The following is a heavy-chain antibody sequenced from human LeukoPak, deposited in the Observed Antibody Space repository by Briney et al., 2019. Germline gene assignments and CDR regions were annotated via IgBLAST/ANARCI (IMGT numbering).Heavy chain of an antibody. Sequence: ASVKVSCKASGYTFTSYYMHWVRQAPGQGLEWMGWINPNSGGTNYAQKFQGWVTMTRDTSISTAYMELSRLRSDDTAVYYCARGGPYCSGGSCYYWFDPWGQGTLVTVSS. CDR1: GYTFTSYY. J-gene: IGHJ5*02. D-gene: IGHD2-15*01. CDR2: INPNSGGT. V-gene: IGHV1-2*04. CDR3: ARGGPYCSGGSCYYWFDP.